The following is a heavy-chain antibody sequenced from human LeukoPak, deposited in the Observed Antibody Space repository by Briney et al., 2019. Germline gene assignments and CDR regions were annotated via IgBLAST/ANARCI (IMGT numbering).Heavy chain of an antibody. J-gene: IGHJ4*02. CDR1: GDSISSGDYY. CDR2: IYTSGST. CDR3: ARDGVYCSGGSCYYYFDY. Sequence: PSQTLSLTCTVSGDSISSGDYYWSWIRQPAGKGLEWIGRIYTSGSTTYNPSLKSRVTISVDTSKNQFSLKLTSVTAADTAVYYCARDGVYCSGGSCYYYFDYWGQGTLVTVSS. D-gene: IGHD2-15*01. V-gene: IGHV4-61*02.